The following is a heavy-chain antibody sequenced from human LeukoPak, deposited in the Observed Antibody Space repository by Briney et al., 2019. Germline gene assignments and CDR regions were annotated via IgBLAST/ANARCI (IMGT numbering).Heavy chain of an antibody. CDR1: GFTFSNYN. Sequence: GGSLRLSCVASGFTFSNYNMNWVRQAPGKGLEWVSYISSSSSTIYYADSVKGRFTISRDNAKNSLYLQMNSLRAEDAAVYYCTRDQIDQGDYDDYWGQGTLVTVSS. CDR3: TRDQIDQGDYDDY. V-gene: IGHV3-48*04. J-gene: IGHJ4*02. CDR2: ISSSSSTI. D-gene: IGHD4-17*01.